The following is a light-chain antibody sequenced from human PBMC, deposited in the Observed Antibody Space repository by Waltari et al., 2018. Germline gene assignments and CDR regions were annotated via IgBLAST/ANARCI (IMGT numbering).Light chain of an antibody. J-gene: IGLJ3*02. CDR3: CSYAGSSTLV. Sequence: QSALTQPASVSGSPGQSITISCTGTSSDVGRSNLVSWYQHHPGKAPKAMIYEGSKRPSGVSNRFSGSKSGNTASLTISGLQAEDEADYYCCSYAGSSTLVFGGGTKLTVL. CDR1: SSDVGRSNL. CDR2: EGS. V-gene: IGLV2-23*01.